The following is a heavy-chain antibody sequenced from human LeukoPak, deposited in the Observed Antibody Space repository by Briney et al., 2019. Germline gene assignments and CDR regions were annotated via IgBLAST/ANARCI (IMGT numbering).Heavy chain of an antibody. CDR2: INPNSGGT. D-gene: IGHD3-22*01. CDR1: GYTFTGYF. Sequence: ASVKVSCKASGYTFTGYFIYWVRQAPGQGLEWMGWINPNSGGTNYAQKFQGWVTMTRDTSISAAYMELSRLTSDDTAVYYCASGRDNSGYYYYFDYWGQGTLVTVSS. V-gene: IGHV1-2*04. J-gene: IGHJ4*02. CDR3: ASGRDNSGYYYYFDY.